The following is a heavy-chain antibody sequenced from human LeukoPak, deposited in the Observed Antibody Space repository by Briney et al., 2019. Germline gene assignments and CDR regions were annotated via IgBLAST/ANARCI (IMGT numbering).Heavy chain of an antibody. CDR2: IDSGSTST. V-gene: IGHV3-11*06. CDR3: ARHTYSGGKFDC. Sequence: GGSLRLSCAASGFIFTDYYMSWVRQAPGKGLEWVSFIDSGSTSTKYADSVKGRFSISRDNAKNTLYLHMNSLRAEDTAVYYCARHTYSGGKFDCWGQGTLVTVS. D-gene: IGHD5-12*01. CDR1: GFIFTDYY. J-gene: IGHJ4*02.